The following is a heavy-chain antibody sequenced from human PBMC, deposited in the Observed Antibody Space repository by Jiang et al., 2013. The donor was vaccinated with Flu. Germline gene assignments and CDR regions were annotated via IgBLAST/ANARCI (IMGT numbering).Heavy chain of an antibody. CDR3: ARVAESYHFDY. CDR1: GFTYRSYG. V-gene: IGHV3-30*03. CDR2: ISDDSNDI. Sequence: LSCVVSGFTYRSYGMHWVRQAPGKGLEWVAFISDDSNDINYADSVKGRFTISRDNSKNTLFLQMNSLRGEDTAVYYCARVAESYHFDYWGQGTLLIVSS. J-gene: IGHJ4*02. D-gene: IGHD1-26*01.